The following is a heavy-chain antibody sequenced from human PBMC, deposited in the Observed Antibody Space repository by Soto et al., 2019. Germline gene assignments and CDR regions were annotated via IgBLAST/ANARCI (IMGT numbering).Heavy chain of an antibody. V-gene: IGHV3-30-3*01. CDR3: AREASVAALNWFDP. CDR2: ILYDGTIE. D-gene: IGHD6-6*01. J-gene: IGHJ5*02. CDR1: GFTFSQYA. Sequence: LRLSCAASGFTFSQYALNWVRQAPGKGLEWVAVILYDGTIEHYADSVKGRFTVSRDNSKNTVYLQMDSLTPEDTGVYYCAREASVAALNWFDPWGQGTLVTVSS.